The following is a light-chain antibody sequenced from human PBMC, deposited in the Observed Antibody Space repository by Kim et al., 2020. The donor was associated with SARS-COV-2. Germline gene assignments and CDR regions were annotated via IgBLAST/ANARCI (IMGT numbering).Light chain of an antibody. CDR2: DAS. CDR3: QQRSNWPLT. CDR1: QSISSH. Sequence: EIVLTQSPATLSLSPGERATLSCRASQSISSHLAWYQQKSGQAPRLLIYDASNRATGIPARFSGSGSGTDFTLTISSLEPEDFAVYYCQQRSNWPLTFGGGTKGEIK. V-gene: IGKV3-11*01. J-gene: IGKJ4*01.